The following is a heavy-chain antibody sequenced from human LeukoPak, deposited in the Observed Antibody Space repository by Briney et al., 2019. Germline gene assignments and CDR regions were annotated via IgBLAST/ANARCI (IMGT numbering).Heavy chain of an antibody. CDR2: IDPSDSYS. V-gene: IGHV5-10-1*01. Sequence: GESLKISCKGSGYSFTSYWISWVRQMPGKGLEWMGRIDPSDSYSNYSPSFQGHVTISVDKSISTAYLHWSSLKASDTAMYYCARLYDYDSSGYYSPYWYFDLWGRGTLVTVSS. D-gene: IGHD3-22*01. CDR3: ARLYDYDSSGYYSPYWYFDL. J-gene: IGHJ2*01. CDR1: GYSFTSYW.